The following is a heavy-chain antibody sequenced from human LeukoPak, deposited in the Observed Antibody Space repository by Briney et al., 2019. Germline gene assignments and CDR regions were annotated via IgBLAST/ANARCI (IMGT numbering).Heavy chain of an antibody. V-gene: IGHV5-51*01. J-gene: IGHJ5*02. D-gene: IGHD2-15*01. CDR3: ARQEYCSGGSCYTWFDP. CDR2: IYPADSDI. Sequence: AGESLKISCKGSGSSFTSYWITWVRQMPGKGLEWMGIIYPADSDIRYSPSFQGQVTISADKSISTAYLQWSSLKASDTAMYYCARQEYCSGGSCYTWFDPWGQGTLVTVSS. CDR1: GSSFTSYW.